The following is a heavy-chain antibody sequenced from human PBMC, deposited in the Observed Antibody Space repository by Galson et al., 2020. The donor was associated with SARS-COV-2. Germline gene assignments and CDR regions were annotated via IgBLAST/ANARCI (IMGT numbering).Heavy chain of an antibody. Sequence: GALRLSCTTSGFNFGPYDMTWVRQAPGKGLEWVSGINGRGTTTYYADSVKGRFTISRDNSRSTLYLQMNGLRAEDTALYYCAKDACSAAICYTGWFDPWGQGTLVTVSS. CDR3: AKDACSAAICYTGWFDP. CDR1: GFNFGPYD. J-gene: IGHJ5*02. CDR2: INGRGTTT. D-gene: IGHD2-2*01. V-gene: IGHV3-23*01.